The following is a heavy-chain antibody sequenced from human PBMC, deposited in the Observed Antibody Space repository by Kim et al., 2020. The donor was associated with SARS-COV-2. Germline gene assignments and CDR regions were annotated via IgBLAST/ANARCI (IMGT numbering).Heavy chain of an antibody. CDR1: GGSVRNANSY. D-gene: IGHD7-27*01. CDR2: IFYTGSA. Sequence: SETLSLTCVVSGGSVRNANSYWSWIRQSPGKGLEWLGHIFYTGSATHNPSLQSRLTISVDTSNNRFSLKLKSVTAADAGIYFCARDQSLGGMDVWGQGTTVPVSS. J-gene: IGHJ6*02. V-gene: IGHV4-61*01. CDR3: ARDQSLGGMDV.